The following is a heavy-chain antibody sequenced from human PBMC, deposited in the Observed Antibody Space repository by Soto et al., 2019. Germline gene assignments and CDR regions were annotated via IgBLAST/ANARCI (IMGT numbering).Heavy chain of an antibody. CDR1: GFTFSSYS. V-gene: IGHV3-48*02. CDR2: ISSSSSTI. D-gene: IGHD5-18*01. J-gene: IGHJ4*02. Sequence: SGGSLRLSCAASGFTFSSYSMNWVRQAPGKGLEWVSYISSSSSTIYYADSVKGRFTISRDNAKNSLYLQMNSLGDEDTAVYYCANFPLRGTAMAPDWGQGTLVTVSS. CDR3: ANFPLRGTAMAPD.